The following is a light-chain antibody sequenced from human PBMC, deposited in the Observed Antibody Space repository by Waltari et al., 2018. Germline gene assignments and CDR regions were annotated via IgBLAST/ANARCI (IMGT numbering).Light chain of an antibody. CDR1: ALPRNY. J-gene: IGLJ3*02. V-gene: IGLV3-10*01. CDR2: EDM. CDR3: LSADHSVDHRV. Sequence: SYELRQPPSVSVYPGQTARITCLGDALPRNYAYWYQQKSGQPPVMVIYEDMKRPSGITERFSGSNSGAVATLTISGAQFDDEADYYCLSADHSVDHRVFGGGTKLTVL.